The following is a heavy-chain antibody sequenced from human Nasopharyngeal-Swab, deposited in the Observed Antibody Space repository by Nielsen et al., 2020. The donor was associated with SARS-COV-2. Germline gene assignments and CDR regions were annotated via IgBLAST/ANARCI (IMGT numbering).Heavy chain of an antibody. D-gene: IGHD3-3*01. J-gene: IGHJ3*02. CDR3: ARIHRPYYDFWSGYYAPHDAFDI. CDR2: INPNSGVT. Sequence: WVGQAPGQGLEWMGRINPNSGVTNYAQKFQGGVTMTRDTSISTAYMELSRLRSDDTAVYYCARIHRPYYDFWSGYYAPHDAFDIWGQGTMVTVSS. V-gene: IGHV1-2*06.